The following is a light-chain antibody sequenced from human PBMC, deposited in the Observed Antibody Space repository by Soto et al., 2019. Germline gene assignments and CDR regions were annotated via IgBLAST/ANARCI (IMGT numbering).Light chain of an antibody. Sequence: QSVLTQPPSASGTPGQTVTISCSGSSSNIGSNTVSWYQQLPGAAPTLLIYNDNERPSGVPDRFSGSKSGTSASLAISGLQSEDEPDYYCAAWDQTLIDVFGTGTKVTVL. CDR2: NDN. CDR3: AAWDQTLIDV. V-gene: IGLV1-44*01. J-gene: IGLJ1*01. CDR1: SSNIGSNT.